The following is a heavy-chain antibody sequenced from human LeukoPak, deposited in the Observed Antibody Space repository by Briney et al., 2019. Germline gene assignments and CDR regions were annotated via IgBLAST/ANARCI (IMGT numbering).Heavy chain of an antibody. CDR2: ISSSSSTI. V-gene: IGHV3-48*04. CDR1: GFTFSSYS. CDR3: ARDSRIAVAGRRDFDY. Sequence: GGSLRLSCAASGFTFSSYSMNWVRQAPGKGLEWVSYISSSSSTIYYADSVKGRFTISRDNAKNSLYLQMNSLRAEDTAVYYCARDSRIAVAGRRDFDYWGQGTLVTVSS. D-gene: IGHD6-19*01. J-gene: IGHJ4*02.